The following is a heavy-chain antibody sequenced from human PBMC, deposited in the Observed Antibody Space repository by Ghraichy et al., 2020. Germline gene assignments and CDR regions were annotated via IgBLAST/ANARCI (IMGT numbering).Heavy chain of an antibody. V-gene: IGHV3-23*01. D-gene: IGHD6-19*01. CDR2: ISGSGGST. CDR3: AKAGYSSGWYYYYGMDV. J-gene: IGHJ6*02. Sequence: LSLTCAASGFTFSSYAMSWVRQAPGKGLEWVSAISGSGGSTYYADSVKGRFTISRDNSKNTLYLQMNSLRAEDTAVYYCAKAGYSSGWYYYYGMDVWGQGTTVTVSS. CDR1: GFTFSSYA.